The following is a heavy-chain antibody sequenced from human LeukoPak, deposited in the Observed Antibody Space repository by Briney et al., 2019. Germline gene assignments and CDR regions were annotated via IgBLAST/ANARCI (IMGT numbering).Heavy chain of an antibody. CDR3: ASHRRYTTGSEEFDY. CDR2: IYYSGNT. D-gene: IGHD2/OR15-2a*01. Sequence: ASETLSLTCTVSGGSISSSDYYGAWIRQPPGKGLEWIGSIYYSGNTYYHPSLKGRVTISVDTSKNQFSLKLSSVTAADTAVYYCASHRRYTTGSEEFDYWGQGALVTVSS. V-gene: IGHV4-39*01. CDR1: GGSISSSDYY. J-gene: IGHJ4*02.